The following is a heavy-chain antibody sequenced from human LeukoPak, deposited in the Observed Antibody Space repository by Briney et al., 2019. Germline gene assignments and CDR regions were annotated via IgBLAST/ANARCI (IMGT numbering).Heavy chain of an antibody. J-gene: IGHJ6*03. Sequence: SETLSLTCTVSGGSIGSHFWSWIRQPPGKGLEWIAYIHYSGSAKYNLSRKSRVTISIDVSKKQFSLKLSSVTAAETAVYYCARALSSGRYTPNYYYYYMDVWGKGTTVTVSS. V-gene: IGHV4-59*11. CDR3: ARALSSGRYTPNYYYYYMDV. CDR2: IHYSGSA. D-gene: IGHD6-19*01. CDR1: GGSIGSHF.